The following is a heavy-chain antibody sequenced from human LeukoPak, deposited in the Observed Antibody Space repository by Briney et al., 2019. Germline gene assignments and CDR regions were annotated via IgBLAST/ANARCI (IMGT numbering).Heavy chain of an antibody. CDR2: ISSSSSYI. J-gene: IGHJ4*02. CDR1: GFTFSSYS. Sequence: PGGSLRLSCAASGFTFSSYSMNWVRQAPGKGLEWVSSISSSSSYIYYADSVKGRFTISRDNAKNSLYLQMNSLRAEDTAVYYCAKGDFIVVVPAAMDYWGQGTLVTVSS. V-gene: IGHV3-21*01. CDR3: AKGDFIVVVPAAMDY. D-gene: IGHD2-2*01.